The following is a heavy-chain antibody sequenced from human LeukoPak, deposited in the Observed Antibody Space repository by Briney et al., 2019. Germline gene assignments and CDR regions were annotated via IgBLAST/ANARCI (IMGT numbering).Heavy chain of an antibody. Sequence: GGSLRLSCAASGFTFSSYWMTWVRQAPGKGLEWVANMNQDGSEKYHVDSVKDRFTISRDNAKNSLYLQMNSLRAEDTAVYFCARSDSSSWCSLHDYWGQGTLVTVSS. CDR1: GFTFSSYW. V-gene: IGHV3-7*01. J-gene: IGHJ4*02. CDR3: ARSDSSSWCSLHDY. D-gene: IGHD6-13*01. CDR2: MNQDGSEK.